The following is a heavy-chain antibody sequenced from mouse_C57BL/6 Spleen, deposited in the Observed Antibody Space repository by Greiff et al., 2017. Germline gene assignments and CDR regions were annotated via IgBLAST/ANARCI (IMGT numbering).Heavy chain of an antibody. D-gene: IGHD2-1*01. CDR3: ARRTIKGNYVARDY. J-gene: IGHJ4*01. CDR2: IYPGSGST. V-gene: IGHV1-55*01. CDR1: GYTFTSYW. Sequence: QVQLQQPGAELVKPGASVQMSCKASGYTFTSYWITWVKQRPGQGLEWIGDIYPGSGSTNYNEKFKSKATLTVDTSSSTAYMQLSSLTSEDSAVYYCARRTIKGNYVARDYWGQGTSVTVSS.